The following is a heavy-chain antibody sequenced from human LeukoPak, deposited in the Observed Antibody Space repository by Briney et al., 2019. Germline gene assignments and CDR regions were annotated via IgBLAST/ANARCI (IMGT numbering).Heavy chain of an antibody. CDR2: INNSGIT. D-gene: IGHD3-22*01. Sequence: PSETLSLTCAVSGYSIRSGHYWGWLRQSPGKGLEWIGSINNSGITEYNPSLNSRVTLSVDTSKNQFSLQLRSVTAADRALYYCARSGDYIKEGFDYWGQGTQVTVSS. CDR1: GYSIRSGHY. J-gene: IGHJ4*02. V-gene: IGHV4-38-2*01. CDR3: ARSGDYIKEGFDY.